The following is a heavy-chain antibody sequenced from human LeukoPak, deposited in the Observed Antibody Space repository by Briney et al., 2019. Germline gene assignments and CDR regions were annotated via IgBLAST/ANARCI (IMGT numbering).Heavy chain of an antibody. CDR3: ARESNYGDQAGEYYGMDV. J-gene: IGHJ6*02. V-gene: IGHV3-43*01. D-gene: IGHD4-17*01. Sequence: GGSLRLSCAASGFIFDDYNMHWVRQAPGKGLEWVSLISWDDDDTYYADSVKGRFTISRDNSKNTLYLQMNSLRAEDTAVYYCARESNYGDQAGEYYGMDVWGQGTTVTVSS. CDR1: GFIFDDYN. CDR2: ISWDDDDT.